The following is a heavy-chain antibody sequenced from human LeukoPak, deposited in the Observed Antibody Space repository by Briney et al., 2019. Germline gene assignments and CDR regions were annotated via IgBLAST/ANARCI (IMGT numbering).Heavy chain of an antibody. D-gene: IGHD6-13*01. CDR2: ISWNSGSI. CDR3: AKDRGAAAGTLAY. J-gene: IGHJ4*02. V-gene: IGHV3-9*01. CDR1: GFTFDDYA. Sequence: GGSLRLSCAASGFTFDDYAMHWVRQAPGKGLEWVSGISWNSGSIGYADSVKGRFTISRDNAKNSLYLQMNSLRAEDTALYYCAKDRGAAAGTLAYWGQGTLVTVSS.